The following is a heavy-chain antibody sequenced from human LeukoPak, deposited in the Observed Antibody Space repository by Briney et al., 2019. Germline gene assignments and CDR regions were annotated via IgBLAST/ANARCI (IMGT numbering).Heavy chain of an antibody. Sequence: SVKVSCKASGGTFSSYAISWVRQAPGQGLEWTGRIIPIFGTANYAQKFQGRVTITADKSTSTAYMELSSLRSEDTAVYYCARLPNSYSSSWYEDYWGQGTLVTVSS. CDR3: ARLPNSYSSSWYEDY. D-gene: IGHD6-13*01. V-gene: IGHV1-69*06. CDR1: GGTFSSYA. J-gene: IGHJ4*02. CDR2: IIPIFGTA.